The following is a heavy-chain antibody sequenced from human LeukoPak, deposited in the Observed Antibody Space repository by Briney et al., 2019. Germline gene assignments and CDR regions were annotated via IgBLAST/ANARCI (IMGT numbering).Heavy chain of an antibody. D-gene: IGHD3-9*01. CDR3: ARESPHYDILTGYYY. V-gene: IGHV3-66*01. CDR1: GFTVSSNY. CDR2: IYSGGST. Sequence: GGSLRLSCAASGFTVSSNYMSWVRQAPGKGLEWVSVIYSGGSTYYADSVKGRFTISRDNSKNTLYLQMNSLRAEDTAVYYCARESPHYDILTGYYYWGQGTLVTVSS. J-gene: IGHJ4*02.